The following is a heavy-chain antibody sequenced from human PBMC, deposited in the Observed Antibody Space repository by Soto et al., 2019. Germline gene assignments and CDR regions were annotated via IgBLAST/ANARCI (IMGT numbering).Heavy chain of an antibody. D-gene: IGHD3-3*01. V-gene: IGHV4-59*01. J-gene: IGHJ4*02. CDR2: IYYSGST. CDR1: GGSISSYY. Sequence: SETLSLTCTASGGSISSYYWSWIRQPPGKGLEWIGYIYYSGSTNYNPSLKSRVTISVDTSKNQFSLKLSSVTAADTAVYYCARVGYDFWSGYYMRYYFDYWGQGTLVTVSS. CDR3: ARVGYDFWSGYYMRYYFDY.